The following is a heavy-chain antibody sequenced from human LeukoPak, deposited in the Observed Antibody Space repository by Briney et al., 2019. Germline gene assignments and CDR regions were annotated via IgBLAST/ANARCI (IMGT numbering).Heavy chain of an antibody. Sequence: SETLSLTCTVSGGSIGSSSYYWGWIRQPPGKGLEWIGSIYYSGSTYYNPSLKSRVTISVDTSKNQFSLKLSSVTAADTAVYYCASLGVGYSYGYVLDYWGQGTLVTVSS. J-gene: IGHJ4*02. CDR2: IYYSGST. V-gene: IGHV4-39*01. D-gene: IGHD5-18*01. CDR3: ASLGVGYSYGYVLDY. CDR1: GGSIGSSSYY.